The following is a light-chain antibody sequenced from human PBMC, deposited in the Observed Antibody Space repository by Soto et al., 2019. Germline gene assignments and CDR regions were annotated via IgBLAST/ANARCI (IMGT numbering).Light chain of an antibody. CDR2: DAS. Sequence: IQMTQSLSSLSAPAGPRFIITCQASQGISNYLNWYQQKPGKAPKLLIYDASNLETGVPSRFSGSGSGTDFTFTISSLQPEDIATYYCQQYDNLPLTFGGGTKVDI. J-gene: IGKJ4*01. CDR1: QGISNY. CDR3: QQYDNLPLT. V-gene: IGKV1-33*01.